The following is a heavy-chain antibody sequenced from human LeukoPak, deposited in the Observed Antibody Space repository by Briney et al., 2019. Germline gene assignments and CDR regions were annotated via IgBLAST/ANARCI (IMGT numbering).Heavy chain of an antibody. CDR1: GGSISSYY. CDR2: IYTSGST. CDR3: ARVCAATTYYYGMDV. D-gene: IGHD1-14*01. Sequence: SETLSLTCTVSGGSISSYYWSWIRQPAGKGLEWIGRIYTSGSTNYNPSLKSRVTMSVDTSKNQFSLKLSSVTAADTAVYYCARVCAATTYYYGMDVWGQGTTVTVSS. J-gene: IGHJ6*02. V-gene: IGHV4-4*07.